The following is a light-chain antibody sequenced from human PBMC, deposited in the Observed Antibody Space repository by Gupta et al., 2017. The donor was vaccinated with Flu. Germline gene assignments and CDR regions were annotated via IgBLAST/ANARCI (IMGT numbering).Light chain of an antibody. J-gene: IGKJ4*01. CDR1: QGISSW. CDR3: QQDNSFIT. CDR2: AAS. V-gene: IGKV1-12*01. Sequence: DIQMTQSPSSVSASVGDRVTITCRASQGISSWLDWYQQKPGKAPKLMIYAASRLQSGVPSRFSGSGSGKDFTLTSSSLQPEDFATYYWQQDNSFITFGGGTKVEIK.